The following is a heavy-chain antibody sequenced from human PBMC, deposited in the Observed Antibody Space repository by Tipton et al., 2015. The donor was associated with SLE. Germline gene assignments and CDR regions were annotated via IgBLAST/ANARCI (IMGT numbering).Heavy chain of an antibody. CDR1: GGSFSGYY. V-gene: IGHV4-34*01. D-gene: IGHD1-26*01. Sequence: TLSLTCAVYGGSFSGYYWSWIRQPPGKGLEWIGEINHSGSTNYNPSLKSRVTISVDTSKNQFSLKLSSVTAADTAVYYRASGTEVGRFDYWGQGTLVTVSS. CDR3: ASGTEVGRFDY. CDR2: INHSGST. J-gene: IGHJ4*02.